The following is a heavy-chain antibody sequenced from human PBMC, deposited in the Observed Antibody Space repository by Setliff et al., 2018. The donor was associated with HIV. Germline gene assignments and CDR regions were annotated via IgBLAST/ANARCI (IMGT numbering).Heavy chain of an antibody. J-gene: IGHJ4*02. V-gene: IGHV3-15*01. CDR1: GFTFNNAW. CDR3: TTDSRYFDY. D-gene: IGHD3-9*01. Sequence: GGSLSLSCVTSGFTFNNAWMSWVRQSPGKGLEWVGRIKTKTEGGTIDYAAALEDRFTISRDDSKNTLYLQINSLKNEDTALYFCTTDSRYFDYWGQGTLVTVSS. CDR2: IKTKTEGGTI.